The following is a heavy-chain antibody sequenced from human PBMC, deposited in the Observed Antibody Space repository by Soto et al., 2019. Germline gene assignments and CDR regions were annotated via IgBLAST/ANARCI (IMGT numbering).Heavy chain of an antibody. CDR2: IYYSGRT. V-gene: IGHV4-59*01. J-gene: IGHJ5*02. CDR1: GGSISSYY. D-gene: IGHD2-2*02. Sequence: QVQLQESGPGLVKPSETLSLTCTVSGGSISSYYWSWIRQPPGKGLEWIGYIYYSGRTNYNPSLTSRVTLSVDTSKNQSSLKLSSVTAADTAVYYCARGYCSSTICYIWDNWFDPWGQGTLVTVSS. CDR3: ARGYCSSTICYIWDNWFDP.